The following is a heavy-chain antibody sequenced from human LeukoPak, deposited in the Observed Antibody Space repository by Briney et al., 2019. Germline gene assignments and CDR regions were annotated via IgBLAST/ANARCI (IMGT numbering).Heavy chain of an antibody. CDR1: GGTFSSYA. CDR3: ARVRLKAYSSGVPDY. D-gene: IGHD6-19*01. V-gene: IGHV1-69*04. CDR2: IIPILGIA. Sequence: ASVKVSCKASGGTFSSYAISWVRQAPGQGLEWMGRIIPILGIANYAQKFQGRVTITADKSTSTAYMELSSLRSEDTAVYYCARVRLKAYSSGVPDYWGQGTLVTVSS. J-gene: IGHJ4*02.